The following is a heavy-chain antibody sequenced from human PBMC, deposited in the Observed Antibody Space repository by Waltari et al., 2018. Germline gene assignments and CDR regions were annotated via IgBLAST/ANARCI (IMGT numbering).Heavy chain of an antibody. J-gene: IGHJ6*03. CDR1: GFTFVNYA. Sequence: EVQLLESGGGLVQPGGSLRLSCAASGFTFVNYALSLLHKAPGRGLEWVSVFSSGGTTYYADSVKGRFTISRDNSKNTLYLQMNSLRAEDTAVYYCAKDSSPFLEHRVYYYYYMDVWGKGTTVTVSS. V-gene: IGHV3-23*03. CDR3: AKDSSPFLEHRVYYYYYMDV. CDR2: FSSGGTT. D-gene: IGHD3-3*01.